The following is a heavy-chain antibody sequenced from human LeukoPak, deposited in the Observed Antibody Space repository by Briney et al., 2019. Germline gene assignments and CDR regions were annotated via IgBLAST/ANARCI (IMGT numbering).Heavy chain of an antibody. J-gene: IGHJ3*02. Sequence: GGSLRLSCAASGFTFSSYGMHWVRQAPGKGLEWVAVIWYDGSNKYYADSVKGRFTISRDNSKNTLYLQMNSLRAEDTAVYYCARGRGYRVGPNGGAFDIWGQGTMVTVSS. CDR1: GFTFSSYG. V-gene: IGHV3-33*01. CDR2: IWYDGSNK. D-gene: IGHD3-16*02. CDR3: ARGRGYRVGPNGGAFDI.